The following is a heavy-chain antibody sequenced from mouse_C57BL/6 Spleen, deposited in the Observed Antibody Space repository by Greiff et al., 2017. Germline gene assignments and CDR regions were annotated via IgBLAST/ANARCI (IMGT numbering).Heavy chain of an antibody. Sequence: EVMLVESGAELVRPGASVKLSCTASGFNIKDDYMHWVKQRPEQGLEWIGWIDPENGDTEYASKFQGKATITADTSSNTAYLQLSSLTSEDTAVYYCTTLYDYDGGGYWGQGTTLTVSS. D-gene: IGHD2-4*01. CDR1: GFNIKDDY. CDR3: TTLYDYDGGGY. J-gene: IGHJ2*01. V-gene: IGHV14-4*01. CDR2: IDPENGDT.